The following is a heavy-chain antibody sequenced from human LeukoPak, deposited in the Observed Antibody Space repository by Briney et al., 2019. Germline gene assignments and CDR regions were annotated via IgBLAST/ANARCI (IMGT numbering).Heavy chain of an antibody. J-gene: IGHJ1*01. CDR2: ISWNSGSI. CDR3: AKGGAPGPSLAEYFQH. Sequence: GGSLRLSCAASGSTFDDYAMHWVRQAPGKGLEWVSGISWNSGSIGYADSVKGRFTISRDNAKNSLYLQMNSLRAEDTALYYCAKGGAPGPSLAEYFQHWGQGTLVTVSS. V-gene: IGHV3-9*01. CDR1: GSTFDDYA. D-gene: IGHD1-26*01.